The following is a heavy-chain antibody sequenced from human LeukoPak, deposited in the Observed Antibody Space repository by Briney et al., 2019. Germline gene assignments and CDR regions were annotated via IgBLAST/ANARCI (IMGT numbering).Heavy chain of an antibody. Sequence: SETLSLTCTVSGGSITSFYWGWIRQPPGKGLEWIGSIYYSGSTYYNPSLKSRVTISVDTSKNQFSLKLSSVTAADTAVYYCARDQRWGASDELDYWGQGTLVTVSS. J-gene: IGHJ4*02. CDR1: GGSITSFY. D-gene: IGHD4/OR15-4a*01. V-gene: IGHV4-39*07. CDR3: ARDQRWGASDELDY. CDR2: IYYSGST.